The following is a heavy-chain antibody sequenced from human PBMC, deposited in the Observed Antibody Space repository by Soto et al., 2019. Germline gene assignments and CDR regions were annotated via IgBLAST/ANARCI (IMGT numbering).Heavy chain of an antibody. CDR1: GFTFSSYA. CDR3: AKASQWPRFHGAFDI. CDR2: ISYDGSNK. J-gene: IGHJ3*02. Sequence: QVQLVESGGGVVQPGRSLRLSCAASGFTFSSYAMHWARQAPGKGLEWVAVISYDGSNKYYADSVKGRFTISRDNSKNTLYLQMNSLRAEDTAVYYCAKASQWPRFHGAFDIWGQGTMVTVSS. D-gene: IGHD5-12*01. V-gene: IGHV3-30*04.